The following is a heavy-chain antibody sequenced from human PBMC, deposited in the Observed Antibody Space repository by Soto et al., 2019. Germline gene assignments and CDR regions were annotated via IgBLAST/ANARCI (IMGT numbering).Heavy chain of an antibody. D-gene: IGHD3-16*01. J-gene: IGHJ4*02. Sequence: ASVKVSCKVSGYTFTTFGLTWVRQAPGQGLEWMGWISAYNTKYAQKFEGRVIMTTDTMTTDTSTSTFYMELKSLGYDDTAVYYCARVWDSYFWGGFDYWGKGALRTFSS. CDR2: ISAYNT. CDR1: GYTFTTFG. CDR3: ARVWDSYFWGGFDY. V-gene: IGHV1-18*04.